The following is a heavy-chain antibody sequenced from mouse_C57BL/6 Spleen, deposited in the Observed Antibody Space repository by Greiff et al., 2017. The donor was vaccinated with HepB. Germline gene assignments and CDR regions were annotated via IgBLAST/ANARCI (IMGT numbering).Heavy chain of an antibody. CDR2: ISYDGSN. J-gene: IGHJ4*01. CDR1: GYSITSGYY. V-gene: IGHV3-6*01. CDR3: ARDRGYYGSRAMDY. Sequence: EVKLQESGPGLVKPSQSLSLTCSVTGYSITSGYYWNWIRQFPGNKLEWMGYISYDGSNNYNPSLKNRISITRDTSKNQFFLKLNSVTTEDTATYYCARDRGYYGSRAMDYWGQGTSVTVSS. D-gene: IGHD1-1*01.